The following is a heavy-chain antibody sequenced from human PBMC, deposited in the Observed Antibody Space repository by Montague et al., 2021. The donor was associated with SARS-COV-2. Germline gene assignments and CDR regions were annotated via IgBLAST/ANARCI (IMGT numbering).Heavy chain of an antibody. Sequence: SETLSLTCAVYGGSFSASNWNWIRHPQGPGMGWNWDMNHNGRTNXNPXPKRRITVSLDTSTNKFYLKLRSMTAADTTVYYCARAVRGVIILSPSYALDVWGQGTSVTVSS. D-gene: IGHD3-10*01. CDR3: ARAVRGVIILSPSYALDV. CDR2: MNHNGRT. J-gene: IGHJ6*02. V-gene: IGHV4-34*01. CDR1: GGSFSASN.